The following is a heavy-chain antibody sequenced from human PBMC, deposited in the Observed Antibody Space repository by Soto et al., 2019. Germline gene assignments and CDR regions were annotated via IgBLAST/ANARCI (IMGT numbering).Heavy chain of an antibody. CDR1: GFSFSDHY. D-gene: IGHD2-15*01. CDR2: IRNKANSYAT. Sequence: EVQLVESGGGLVQPGGSLRLSCAASGFSFSDHYMDWVRQAPGKGLEWVGRIRNKANSYATHYAASVEGRSSISRDDPKTSLFLQRISLKTADTAVYYCARVGLCSGGSCPLRPFDHWGQGTLVTVSS. V-gene: IGHV3-72*01. J-gene: IGHJ4*02. CDR3: ARVGLCSGGSCPLRPFDH.